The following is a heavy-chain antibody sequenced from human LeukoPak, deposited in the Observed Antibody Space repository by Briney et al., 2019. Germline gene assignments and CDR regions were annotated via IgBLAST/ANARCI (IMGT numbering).Heavy chain of an antibody. CDR1: GFAFSAYG. Sequence: GGSLRLSCAASGFAFSAYGMHWVRLAPGKGLEWVAFIRFDGIKKDYADSVKGQFTISRDNAKKMVFLQMNSLRIEDTAVYYCAKGEGYMDVWGKGTTVTV. J-gene: IGHJ6*03. CDR3: AKGEGYMDV. CDR2: IRFDGIKK. V-gene: IGHV3-30*02. D-gene: IGHD1-26*01.